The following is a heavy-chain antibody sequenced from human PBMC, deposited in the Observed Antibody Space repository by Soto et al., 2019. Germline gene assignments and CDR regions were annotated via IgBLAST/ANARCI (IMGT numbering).Heavy chain of an antibody. Sequence: SETLSLTCAVYGGSVSGYYWRWIRQTPGKGLESLGEINHSGSTNYNPSLKSRVTISVDTSKNQFSLKLSSVTAADTAVYYCAREGSYHYGSGSYHNWFDPWGQVTLGTVSP. CDR3: AREGSYHYGSGSYHNWFDP. CDR2: INHSGST. D-gene: IGHD3-10*01. V-gene: IGHV4-34*01. CDR1: GGSVSGYY. J-gene: IGHJ5*02.